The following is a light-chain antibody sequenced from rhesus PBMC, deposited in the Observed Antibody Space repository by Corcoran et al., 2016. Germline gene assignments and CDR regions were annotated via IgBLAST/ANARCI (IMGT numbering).Light chain of an antibody. V-gene: IGKV3-42*03. Sequence: EIVLTQSPATLSLSPGERATLSCRASQSVSSSLAWYQQKPEQAPRPLIYGASSRATGIPDRFSGSGSWTDFTLTISSLEPEDCAVYYCQQYSNWPRTFGQGTKVEIK. CDR3: QQYSNWPRT. J-gene: IGKJ1*01. CDR2: GAS. CDR1: QSVSSS.